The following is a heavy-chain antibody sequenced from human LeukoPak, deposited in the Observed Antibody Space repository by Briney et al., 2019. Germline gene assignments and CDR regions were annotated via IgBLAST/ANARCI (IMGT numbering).Heavy chain of an antibody. CDR3: ARVAFANVDTAMVNWFDP. V-gene: IGHV4-34*01. CDR1: GGSFSGYY. CDR2: INHSGST. D-gene: IGHD5-18*01. J-gene: IGHJ5*02. Sequence: PSETLSLTCAVYGGSFSGYYWSWIRQPPGKGLEWIGEINHSGSTNYNPSLKSRVTISVDTSKNQFSLKLSSVTAADTAVCYCARVAFANVDTAMVNWFDPWGQGTLVTVSS.